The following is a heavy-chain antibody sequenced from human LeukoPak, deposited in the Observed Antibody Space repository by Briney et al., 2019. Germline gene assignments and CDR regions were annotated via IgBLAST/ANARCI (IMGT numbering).Heavy chain of an antibody. CDR2: INTDGNTR. V-gene: IGHV3-74*01. CDR3: VRDMGYYDKV. J-gene: IGHJ4*02. D-gene: IGHD3-22*01. CDR1: GFTFSTSW. Sequence: GGSLRLSCATSGFTFSTSWMHWVRQAPGKGLVWVSRINTDGNTRKYADSVKGRFTISRDNAKNTLYLQMNSLRAEDTAVYYCVRDMGYYDKVWGQGTLVTVSS.